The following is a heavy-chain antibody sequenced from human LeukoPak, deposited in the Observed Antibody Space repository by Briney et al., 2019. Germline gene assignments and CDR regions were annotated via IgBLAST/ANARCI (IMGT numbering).Heavy chain of an antibody. Sequence: SVKVSCKASGGTFSSYAIDWVRQAPGQGLEWMGGFIPIFDTTNHAQRFQGRITVAADESTSTAYMELSSLKSEDTAVYYCATTGLVATTRELRNWGQGTLVTVSS. V-gene: IGHV1-69*13. CDR1: GGTFSSYA. D-gene: IGHD5-12*01. J-gene: IGHJ4*02. CDR2: FIPIFDTT. CDR3: ATTGLVATTRELRN.